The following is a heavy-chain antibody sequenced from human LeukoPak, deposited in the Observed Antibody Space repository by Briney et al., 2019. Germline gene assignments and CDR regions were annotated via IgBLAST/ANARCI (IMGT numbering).Heavy chain of an antibody. CDR1: GGSISSYY. CDR2: IYYSGST. V-gene: IGHV4-59*12. Sequence: SETLSLTCTVSGGSISSYYWSWIRQPPGKGLEWIGYIYYSGSTNYNPSLKSRVTISVDTSKNQFSLKLSSVTAADTAVYYCARGAVAYRYFDLWGRGTLVTVSS. J-gene: IGHJ2*01. CDR3: ARGAVAYRYFDL. D-gene: IGHD6-19*01.